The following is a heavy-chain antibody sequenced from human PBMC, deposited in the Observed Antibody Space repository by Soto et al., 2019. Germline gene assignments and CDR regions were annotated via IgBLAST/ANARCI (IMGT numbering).Heavy chain of an antibody. D-gene: IGHD6-19*01. V-gene: IGHV3-30*18. CDR2: ISYDGSNK. J-gene: IGHJ4*02. CDR1: GFTFSSYG. Sequence: QVQLVESGGGVVQPGRSLRLSCAASGFTFSSYGMHWVRQAPGKGLEWVAVISYDGSNKYYVDSVKGRFTISRDNSKNTLYLQMNSLRAEDTAVYYCAKVRGAWLGQILSYWGRGTLVTVSS. CDR3: AKVRGAWLGQILSY.